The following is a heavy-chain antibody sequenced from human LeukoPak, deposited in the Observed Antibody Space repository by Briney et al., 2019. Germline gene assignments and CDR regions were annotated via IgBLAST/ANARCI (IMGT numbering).Heavy chain of an antibody. Sequence: SETLSLTCTVSGGSISSSSYYWGWIRQPPGKGLEWIGSIYYSGSTYYNPSLKSRVTISVDTSKNQFSLKLSSVTAADTAVYYCAGHRGYGDPWYFDLWGRGTLVTVSS. J-gene: IGHJ2*01. CDR1: GGSISSSSYY. CDR2: IYYSGST. D-gene: IGHD4-17*01. CDR3: AGHRGYGDPWYFDL. V-gene: IGHV4-39*01.